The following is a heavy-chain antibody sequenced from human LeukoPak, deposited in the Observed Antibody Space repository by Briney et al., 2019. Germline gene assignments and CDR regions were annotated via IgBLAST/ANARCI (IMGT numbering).Heavy chain of an antibody. CDR3: ARRYGAAAARYYFDY. D-gene: IGHD6-13*01. Sequence: GGSLRLSCAASGFTFSSYSMNWVRQAPGKGLEWVSSISSSSSYIYYADSGKGRFTISRDNAKNSLYLQMNSLRAEDTAVYYCARRYGAAAARYYFDYWGQGTLVTVSS. J-gene: IGHJ4*02. CDR2: ISSSSSYI. V-gene: IGHV3-21*01. CDR1: GFTFSSYS.